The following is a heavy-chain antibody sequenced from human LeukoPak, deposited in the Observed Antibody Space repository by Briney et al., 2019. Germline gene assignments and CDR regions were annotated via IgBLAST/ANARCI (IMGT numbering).Heavy chain of an antibody. CDR2: IIPIFGTA. Sequence: SVKASCKASGGTFSSYAISWVRQAPGQGLEWMGGIIPIFGTANYAQKFQGRVTITADESTSTAYMELSSLRSEDTAVYYCAREIAVAGSLDYWGQGTLVTVSS. CDR3: AREIAVAGSLDY. V-gene: IGHV1-69*13. CDR1: GGTFSSYA. D-gene: IGHD6-19*01. J-gene: IGHJ4*02.